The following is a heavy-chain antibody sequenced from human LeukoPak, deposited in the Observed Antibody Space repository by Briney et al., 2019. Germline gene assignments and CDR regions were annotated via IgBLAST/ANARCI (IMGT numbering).Heavy chain of an antibody. V-gene: IGHV1-8*03. CDR3: ARFVRTIAARLRGYYYYMDV. Sequence: GASVKVSCKASGYTFTSYDINWVRQATGQGLEWMGWMNPNSGNTGYAQKFQGRVTITRNTSISTAYMELSSLRSEDTAVYYCARFVRTIAARLRGYYYYMDVWGKGTTVTVSS. CDR1: GYTFTSYD. J-gene: IGHJ6*03. CDR2: MNPNSGNT. D-gene: IGHD6-6*01.